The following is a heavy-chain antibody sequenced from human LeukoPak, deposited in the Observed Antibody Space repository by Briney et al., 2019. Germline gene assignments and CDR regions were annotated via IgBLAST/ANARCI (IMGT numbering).Heavy chain of an antibody. D-gene: IGHD3-10*01. Sequence: GGSLRLSCAASGFTFSSYAMSWVRQAPGKGLEWVSAISGSGGSTYYADSVKGRFTISRDNSKNTPYLQMNSLRAEDTAVYYCAKISHYYGSGSYVGVLDYWGQGTLVTVSS. CDR3: AKISHYYGSGSYVGVLDY. CDR2: ISGSGGST. V-gene: IGHV3-23*01. J-gene: IGHJ4*02. CDR1: GFTFSSYA.